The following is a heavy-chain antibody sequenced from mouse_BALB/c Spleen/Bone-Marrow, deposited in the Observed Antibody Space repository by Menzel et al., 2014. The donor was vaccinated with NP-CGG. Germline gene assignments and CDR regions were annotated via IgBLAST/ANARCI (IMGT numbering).Heavy chain of an antibody. Sequence: EVQLVESGGGLVQPGGSLRLSCATSGVTFTDYYMSWVRQPPGKALEWLGFIRNKANGHTTEYSASVKGRFTISRDNSQSILYLQMNTLRAEDSATYYCARDINDGYYWYFDVWVAGTTVTVSS. CDR1: GVTFTDYY. V-gene: IGHV7-3*02. CDR3: ARDINDGYYWYFDV. CDR2: IRNKANGHTT. J-gene: IGHJ1*01. D-gene: IGHD2-3*01.